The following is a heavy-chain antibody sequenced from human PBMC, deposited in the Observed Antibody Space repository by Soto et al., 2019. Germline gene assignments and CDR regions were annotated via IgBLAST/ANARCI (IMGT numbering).Heavy chain of an antibody. CDR3: ARVKGLEAARTYYYYGMDV. Sequence: SVKVSCKASGGTFSSYAISWVRQAPGQGLEWMGGIIPIFGTANYAQKFQGRVTITADKSTSTAYMELSSLRSEDTAVYYCARVKGLEAARTYYYYGMDVWGQGTTVTVSS. V-gene: IGHV1-69*06. J-gene: IGHJ6*02. D-gene: IGHD6-6*01. CDR1: GGTFSSYA. CDR2: IIPIFGTA.